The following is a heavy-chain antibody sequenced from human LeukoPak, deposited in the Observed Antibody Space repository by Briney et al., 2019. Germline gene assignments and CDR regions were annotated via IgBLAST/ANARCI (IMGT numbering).Heavy chain of an antibody. V-gene: IGHV1-46*01. J-gene: IGHJ3*02. CDR2: INPSGGST. D-gene: IGHD2-2*01. Sequence: ASVKVSCKASGYTFTSHYMHWVRQAPGQGLEWMGIINPSGGSTSYAQKFQGRVTMTRDTSTSTVYMELSSLRSEDTAVYYCAREDGCSSTSCYEAFDIWGQGTMVTVSP. CDR1: GYTFTSHY. CDR3: AREDGCSSTSCYEAFDI.